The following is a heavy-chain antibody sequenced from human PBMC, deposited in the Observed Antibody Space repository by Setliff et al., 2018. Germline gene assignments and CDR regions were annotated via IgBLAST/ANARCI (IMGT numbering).Heavy chain of an antibody. CDR2: IMSDGGDT. CDR1: GFSFSNFA. CDR3: AKDTHYYASSGYYCFDY. J-gene: IGHJ4*02. Sequence: PGGSLRLSCAAAGFSFSNFALHWVRQAPGKGLEWVASIMSDGGDTYYADSVRGRFTVSRDDSTNTLYLQMNSLSPDDTGVYYCAKDTHYYASSGYYCFDYWGQGTLVTVSS. D-gene: IGHD3-22*01. V-gene: IGHV3-30*02.